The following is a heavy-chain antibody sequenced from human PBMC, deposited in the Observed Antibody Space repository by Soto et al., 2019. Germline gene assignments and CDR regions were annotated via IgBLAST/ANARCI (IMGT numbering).Heavy chain of an antibody. Sequence: QVQLQESGPGLVKPSETLSLTCTVSGGSISSYYWSWIRQPPGKGLEWIGYIYYSGSTNYNPSLKSRVTISVDTSKNPFSLKLSSVTAADTAVYYCARVSCSGGSCYSGLIDYWGQGTLVTVSS. V-gene: IGHV4-59*01. CDR1: GGSISSYY. D-gene: IGHD2-15*01. CDR3: ARVSCSGGSCYSGLIDY. CDR2: IYYSGST. J-gene: IGHJ4*02.